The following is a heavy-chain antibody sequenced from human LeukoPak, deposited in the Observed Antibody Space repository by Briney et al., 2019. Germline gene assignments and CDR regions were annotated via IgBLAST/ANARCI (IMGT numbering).Heavy chain of an antibody. CDR2: IWYDGSNK. CDR3: ARELDSGSLGIDY. D-gene: IGHD1-26*01. CDR1: GFTFSSYG. J-gene: IGHJ4*02. V-gene: IGHV3-33*01. Sequence: GGSLRLSCAASGFTFSSYGMPWVRQAPGKGLEWVAVIWYDGSNKYYADSVKGRFTISRDNSKNTLYLQMNSLRAEDTAVYYCARELDSGSLGIDYWGQGTLVTVSS.